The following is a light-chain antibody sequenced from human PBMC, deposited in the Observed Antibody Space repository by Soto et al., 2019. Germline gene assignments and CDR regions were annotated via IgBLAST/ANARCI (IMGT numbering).Light chain of an antibody. CDR2: GAS. J-gene: IGKJ1*01. CDR3: QQYGSYSGT. V-gene: IGKV3-20*01. Sequence: EIVLTQSPATLSLSPGERATLSCRSSQTVISNFLAWYQQRPAQAPRLLIHGASTRATGITDRFSGSVSGTDFTLTISSLEPEDFAAYYCQQYGSYSGTFGQGTKVDIK. CDR1: QTVISNF.